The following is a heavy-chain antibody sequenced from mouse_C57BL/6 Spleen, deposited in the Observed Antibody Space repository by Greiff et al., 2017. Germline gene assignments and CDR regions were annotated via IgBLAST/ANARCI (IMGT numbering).Heavy chain of an antibody. V-gene: IGHV1-81*01. J-gene: IGHJ1*03. CDR2: IYPRSGNT. CDR3: ARSDYSIDWYFDV. Sequence: QVQLKESGAELARPGASVKLSCKASGYTFTSYGISWVKQRTGQGLEWIGEIYPRSGNTYYNEKFKGKATLTADKASSTAYMELRSLTSEDSAVYFCARSDYSIDWYFDVWGTGTPVTVSS. CDR1: GYTFTSYG. D-gene: IGHD2-5*01.